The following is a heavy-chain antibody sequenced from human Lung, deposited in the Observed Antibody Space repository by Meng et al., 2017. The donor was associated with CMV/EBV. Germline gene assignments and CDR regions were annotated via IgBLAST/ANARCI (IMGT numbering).Heavy chain of an antibody. CDR3: ARGSAVGAMGYDY. J-gene: IGHJ4*02. D-gene: IGHD1-26*01. CDR2: IIPMFGTV. V-gene: IGHV1-69*01. CDR1: GGSFSSYT. Sequence: CKSSGGSFSSYTFSWVRQAPGQGLEWMGEIIPMFGTVNSAQKFQGRVTITADESTTTAYMDLSSLRSDDTALYFCARGSAVGAMGYDYWGQGTLVTVS.